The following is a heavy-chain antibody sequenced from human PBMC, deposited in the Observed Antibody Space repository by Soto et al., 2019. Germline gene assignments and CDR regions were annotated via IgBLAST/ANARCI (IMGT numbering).Heavy chain of an antibody. CDR2: MNPNSGNT. CDR3: ARGEDGYNTLDY. Sequence: ASVKVSGKASGYTFTSYDINWVRQATGQGLEWMGWMNPNSGNTGYAQKFQGRVTMTRNTSISTAYMELSSLRSEDTAVYYCARGEDGYNTLDYWGQGTLVTVSS. J-gene: IGHJ4*02. V-gene: IGHV1-8*01. CDR1: GYTFTSYD. D-gene: IGHD5-12*01.